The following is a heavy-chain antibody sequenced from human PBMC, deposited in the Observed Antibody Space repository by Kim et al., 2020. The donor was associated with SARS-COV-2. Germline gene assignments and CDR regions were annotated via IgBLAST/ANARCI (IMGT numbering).Heavy chain of an antibody. CDR3: ARLDYYDSSGYSAGARTFDI. J-gene: IGHJ3*02. Sequence: SETLSLTCTVSGGSISSSSYYWGWIRQPPGKGLEWIGSIYYSGSTYYNPSLKSRVTIPVDTSKNQFSLKLSSVTAADTAVYYCARLDYYDSSGYSAGARTFDIWGQGTMVTVSS. CDR1: GGSISSSSYY. V-gene: IGHV4-39*01. CDR2: IYYSGST. D-gene: IGHD3-22*01.